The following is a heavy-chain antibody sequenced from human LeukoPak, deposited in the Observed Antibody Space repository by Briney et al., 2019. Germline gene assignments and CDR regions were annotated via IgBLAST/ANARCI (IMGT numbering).Heavy chain of an antibody. Sequence: SETLSLTCTVSGGSISSYYWSWIRQPPGKGLEWIGYIHHSGSTYYYNPSLKSRVTMSVDTSKNQFSLKLSSVGAADTAVYYCVRDRSRPNPFFDSWGQGTLVTVSS. CDR3: VRDRSRPNPFFDS. CDR2: IHHSGSTY. CDR1: GGSISSYY. J-gene: IGHJ4*02. D-gene: IGHD5-24*01. V-gene: IGHV4-59*04.